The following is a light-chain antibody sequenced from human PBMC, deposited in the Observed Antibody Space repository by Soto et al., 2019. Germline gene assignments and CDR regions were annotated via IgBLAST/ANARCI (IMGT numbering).Light chain of an antibody. Sequence: EVVMTPSPATLSVSPGERATLSCRASQSIGSFLAWYQQKPGQAPRLLIYGASTRATGIPARFSCSGSGTEFTLTISSLQSEDFAVYYCQHYNNWPPITFGQGTRLEIK. CDR2: GAS. CDR1: QSIGSF. CDR3: QHYNNWPPIT. J-gene: IGKJ5*01. V-gene: IGKV3-15*01.